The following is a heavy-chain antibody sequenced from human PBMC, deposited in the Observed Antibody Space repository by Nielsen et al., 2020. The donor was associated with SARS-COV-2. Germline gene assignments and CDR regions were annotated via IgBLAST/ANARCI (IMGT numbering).Heavy chain of an antibody. J-gene: IGHJ4*02. CDR2: ISTYNGDT. V-gene: IGHV1-18*01. D-gene: IGHD3-10*01. CDR1: GYTFANYP. CDR3: ARGLGRGAIPDY. Sequence: ASVKVSCKASGYTFANYPITWARQAPGQGLQFMGWISTYNGDTDYAQNLRDRVTMTTDTSTGTAYMELRSLTSDDTAVYYCARGLGRGAIPDYWGQGTLVTVSS.